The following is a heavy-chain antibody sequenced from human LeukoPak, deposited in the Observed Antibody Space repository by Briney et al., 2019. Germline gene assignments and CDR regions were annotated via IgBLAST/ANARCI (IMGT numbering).Heavy chain of an antibody. D-gene: IGHD3-3*01. Sequence: GGSLRLSCAASGFTFSNYAMSWVRQAPGKGLEWVSAISGSGGSTYYADSVKGRFTISRDNSKNTLYLQMNSLRAEDTAVYYCAKLGFTIFGVVIMGGGYFDYWGQGTLVTVSS. CDR3: AKLGFTIFGVVIMGGGYFDY. V-gene: IGHV3-23*01. CDR2: ISGSGGST. CDR1: GFTFSNYA. J-gene: IGHJ4*02.